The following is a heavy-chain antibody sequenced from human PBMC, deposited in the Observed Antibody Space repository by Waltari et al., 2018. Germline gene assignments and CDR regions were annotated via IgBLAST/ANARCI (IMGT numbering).Heavy chain of an antibody. CDR2: FSVYNGNT. J-gene: IGHJ4*02. Sequence: QVQLVQSGAEVKKPGASVKVSCKASGYTFTNYGISWVRQAPGQGLEGMGWFSVYNGNTNYAQKLQGRVTMTTDTSTSTAYMELGSLRSDDTAVYYCARGVPGSWPDYYFDHWGQGTLVTVSS. CDR1: GYTFTNYG. CDR3: ARGVPGSWPDYYFDH. V-gene: IGHV1-18*01. D-gene: IGHD3-10*01.